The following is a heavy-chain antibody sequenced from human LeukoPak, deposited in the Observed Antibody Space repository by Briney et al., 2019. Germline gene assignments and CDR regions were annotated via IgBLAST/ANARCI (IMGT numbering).Heavy chain of an antibody. J-gene: IGHJ4*02. Sequence: AGSLTLSCAASGFTFSSYAMSWVRQAPGKGLEWVSAISGSGGSTYYADSVKGRFTISRDNSKNTLYLQMNSLRAEDTAVYYCAKTLRKYYFDYWGQEPLDTVSS. CDR2: ISGSGGST. CDR3: AKTLRKYYFDY. V-gene: IGHV3-23*01. CDR1: GFTFSSYA.